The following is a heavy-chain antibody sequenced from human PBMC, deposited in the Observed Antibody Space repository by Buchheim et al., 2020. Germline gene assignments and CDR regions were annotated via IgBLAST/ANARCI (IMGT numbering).Heavy chain of an antibody. J-gene: IGHJ4*02. Sequence: EVQLVESGGGLVQPGRSLRLSCTASGFTFGDYAMSWVRQAPGKGLEWVGFIRSKAYGGTTEYAASVKGRFTISRDDSKSIAYLQMNSLKTEDTAVYYCTRVKEIAAAGFDYWGQGTL. CDR2: IRSKAYGGTT. CDR3: TRVKEIAAAGFDY. CDR1: GFTFGDYA. D-gene: IGHD6-13*01. V-gene: IGHV3-49*04.